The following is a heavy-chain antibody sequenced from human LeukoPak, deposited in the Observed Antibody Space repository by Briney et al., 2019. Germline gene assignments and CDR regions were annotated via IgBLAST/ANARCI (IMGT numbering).Heavy chain of an antibody. Sequence: KTSETLSLTCAVYGGSFSGYYWSWIRQPPGKGLEWIGYIYYSGSTDYNPSLKSRVTISVDTSKNQFSLKLNSVTAADTAVYYCARGHYYDSSGYAIRLDYWGQGTLVTVSS. J-gene: IGHJ4*02. CDR3: ARGHYYDSSGYAIRLDY. CDR2: IYYSGST. D-gene: IGHD3-22*01. CDR1: GGSFSGYY. V-gene: IGHV4-59*01.